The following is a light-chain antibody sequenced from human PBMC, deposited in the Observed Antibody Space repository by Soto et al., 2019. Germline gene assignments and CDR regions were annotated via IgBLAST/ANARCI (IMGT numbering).Light chain of an antibody. CDR3: SSYTSSGTWV. Sequence: QSALTQPASVSGSPGQSITISCSGTSSDVGAYNYVSWYQQHPGKAPKLMICEVSHRPSGVSNRFSGSKSGNTASLTISGLQAEDEADYYCSSYTSSGTWVFGGGTKLTVL. J-gene: IGLJ3*02. V-gene: IGLV2-14*01. CDR1: SSDVGAYNY. CDR2: EVS.